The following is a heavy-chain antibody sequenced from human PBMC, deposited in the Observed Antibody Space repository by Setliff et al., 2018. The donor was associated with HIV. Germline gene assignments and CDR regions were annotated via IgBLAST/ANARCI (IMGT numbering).Heavy chain of an antibody. CDR3: ARVEATVRGATYGMDV. Sequence: SETLSLTCAVYGGSFSGYYWSWIRKPPGKGLEWIGEINHSGSTNYNPSLKSRVTISVDRSKNQFSLKLSTVTAADTAVYYCARVEATVRGATYGMDVWGQGTTVTVSS. CDR1: GGSFSGYY. V-gene: IGHV4-34*01. D-gene: IGHD3-10*01. J-gene: IGHJ6*02. CDR2: INHSGST.